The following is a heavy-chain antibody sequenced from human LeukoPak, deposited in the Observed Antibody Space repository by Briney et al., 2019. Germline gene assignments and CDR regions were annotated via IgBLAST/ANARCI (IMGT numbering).Heavy chain of an antibody. V-gene: IGHV1-8*01. J-gene: IGHJ6*02. CDR3: ARGPILRYSGADV. CDR1: GYTFTSYD. Sequence: ASVKVSRKASGYTFTSYDINWVRKGTGQGHDRMGWMNPNSGNTGYAQQSQGRVTMTRTTSISTAYIELSTLRSEATAVYYCARGPILRYSGADVWGQGTTVTVSS. CDR2: MNPNSGNT. D-gene: IGHD3-9*01.